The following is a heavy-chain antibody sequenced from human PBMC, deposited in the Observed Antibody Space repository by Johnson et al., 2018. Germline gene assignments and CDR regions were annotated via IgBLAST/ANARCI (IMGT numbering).Heavy chain of an antibody. D-gene: IGHD6-13*01. CDR3: ARDRSSSSWFPDAFDI. Sequence: VQLVQSGGGLVQPGKFLRLSCAASGFTFSSYAMNWVRQAPGKGLEWVSSISGNSRYIYYVDSVKGRFTISRDNAKNSLYLEMDSLRAEDTAMYYCARDRSSSSWFPDAFDIWGQGTVVTVAS. CDR2: ISGNSRYI. CDR1: GFTFSSYA. J-gene: IGHJ3*02. V-gene: IGHV3-21*01.